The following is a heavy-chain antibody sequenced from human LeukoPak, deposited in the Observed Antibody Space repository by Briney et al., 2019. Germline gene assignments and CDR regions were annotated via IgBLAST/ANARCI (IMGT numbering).Heavy chain of an antibody. V-gene: IGHV3-30*02. J-gene: IGHJ2*01. CDR3: AKDQRDSYGFGSYWYFDL. Sequence: PGGSLRLSCAASGFTFSSYGMHWVRQAPGKGLEWVAFIRYDGSNKYYADSVKGRFTISRDNSKNTLYLQMNSLRAEDTAVYYCAKDQRDSYGFGSYWYFDLWGRGTLVTVSS. CDR1: GFTFSSYG. CDR2: IRYDGSNK. D-gene: IGHD5-18*01.